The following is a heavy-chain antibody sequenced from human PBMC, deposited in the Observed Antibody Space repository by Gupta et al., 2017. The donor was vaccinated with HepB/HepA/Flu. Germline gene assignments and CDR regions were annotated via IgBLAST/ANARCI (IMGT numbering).Heavy chain of an antibody. D-gene: IGHD4-11*01. J-gene: IGHJ4*02. CDR2: IKDKIDGETT. Sequence: EVQLVESGGGLVKPGGSLRLSCAASGFTFNNAWVNWVRQSPGKRLEWAGRIKDKIDGETTDYAAPVKGRFTISRDDSKNSVFLQMNSLTTEDTAVYYCTTWGPWRYSVSYYFDYWGQGTLVTVSS. V-gene: IGHV3-15*01. CDR1: GFTFNNAW. CDR3: TTWGPWRYSVSYYFDY.